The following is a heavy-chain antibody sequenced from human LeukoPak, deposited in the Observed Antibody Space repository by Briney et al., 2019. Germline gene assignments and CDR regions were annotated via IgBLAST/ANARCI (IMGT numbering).Heavy chain of an antibody. CDR1: GGSFSGYY. D-gene: IGHD1-26*01. Sequence: SETLSLTCAVYGGSFSGYYWSWIRQPPGKGLEWIGEINHSGSTNYNPSLKSRVTISVDTSKNQFSLKLSSVTAADTAVYYCARSIVGARSAFDIWGQGTMVTVSS. CDR2: INHSGST. CDR3: ARSIVGARSAFDI. V-gene: IGHV4-34*01. J-gene: IGHJ3*02.